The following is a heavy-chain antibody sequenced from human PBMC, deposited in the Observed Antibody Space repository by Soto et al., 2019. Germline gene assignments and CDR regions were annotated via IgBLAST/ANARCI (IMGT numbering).Heavy chain of an antibody. CDR2: MNPNSGNT. CDR3: AKRAAFWSGYPDYYYYYYMDA. D-gene: IGHD3-3*01. Sequence: ASVKVSCKASGYTFTSYDINWVRQATGQGLEWMGWMNPNSGNTGYAQKFQGRVTMTRNTSISTAYMELSSLRSEDTAVYYCAKRAAFWSGYPDYYYYYYMDAWGKGTTVTVSS. J-gene: IGHJ6*03. CDR1: GYTFTSYD. V-gene: IGHV1-8*01.